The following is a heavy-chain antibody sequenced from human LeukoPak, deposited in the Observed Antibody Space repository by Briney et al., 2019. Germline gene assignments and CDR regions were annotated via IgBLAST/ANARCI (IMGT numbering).Heavy chain of an antibody. Sequence: SGGSLRLSCAASGFSFSTSPMSWVRQPPGKGLEWVSAMNNGPGATFYRDSVRGRFTISRDDSKSTLYLQMNSLRAEVTGTYYCAKTHYDLLDVWGQGTTVTVSS. J-gene: IGHJ6*02. CDR3: AKTHYDLLDV. CDR2: MNNGPGAT. D-gene: IGHD5-12*01. CDR1: GFSFSTSP. V-gene: IGHV3-23*01.